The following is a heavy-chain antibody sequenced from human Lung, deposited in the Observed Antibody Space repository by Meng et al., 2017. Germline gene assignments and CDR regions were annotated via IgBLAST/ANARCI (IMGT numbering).Heavy chain of an antibody. J-gene: IGHJ4*02. D-gene: IGHD6-13*01. CDR3: ARDEDISAAGKLFGDY. V-gene: IGHV1-2*06. CDR1: GYNFPAYW. CDR2: IDPKSGDT. Sequence: QGPLVRSGAEGKKPGASGKVSCKPSGYNFPAYWLHWVRRAPGQGLEWMGRIDPKSGDTHYAQRFQGRVTMTGDTSISTAYMELSGLRSDDTAMYYCARDEDISAAGKLFGDYWGQGTLVTVSS.